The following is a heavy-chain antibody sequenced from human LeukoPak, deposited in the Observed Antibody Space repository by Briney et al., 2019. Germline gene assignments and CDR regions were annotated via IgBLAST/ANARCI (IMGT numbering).Heavy chain of an antibody. Sequence: GGSLRLSCAASGFTVSSNYMSWVRQAPGKGLEWVSVIYSGGSTYYADSVKGRFTISRDNSKNTLYLQMNSLRAEDTAVYYCARDSKSKIAVAAYDYWGQGTLVTVSS. CDR1: GFTVSSNY. V-gene: IGHV3-66*01. D-gene: IGHD6-19*01. CDR3: ARDSKSKIAVAAYDY. CDR2: IYSGGST. J-gene: IGHJ4*02.